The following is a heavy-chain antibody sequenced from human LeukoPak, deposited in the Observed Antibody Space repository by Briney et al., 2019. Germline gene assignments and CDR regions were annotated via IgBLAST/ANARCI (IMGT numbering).Heavy chain of an antibody. CDR2: IIPILGIA. CDR3: ARSPPPRYSSISDY. J-gene: IGHJ4*02. V-gene: IGHV1-69*04. CDR1: GGTFSSYA. Sequence: SVKVSCKASGGTFSSYAISWVRQAPGQGLEWMGRIIPILGIANYAQKFQGRVTITADKSTSTAYMELSSLRSEDTAVYYCARSPPPRYSSISDYWGQGTLVTVSP. D-gene: IGHD6-13*01.